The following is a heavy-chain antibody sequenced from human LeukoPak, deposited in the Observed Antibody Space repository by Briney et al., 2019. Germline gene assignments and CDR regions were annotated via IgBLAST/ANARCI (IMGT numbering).Heavy chain of an antibody. Sequence: GGSVRLSCAASGFTFSSYAMSWARQAPGKGLEWVSSISSSSSYIYYADSVKGRFTISRDNAKNSLYLQMNSLRAEDTAVYFCARSDYCGGDCYSSLSNYWGQG. J-gene: IGHJ4*02. V-gene: IGHV3-21*01. D-gene: IGHD2-21*02. CDR2: ISSSSSYI. CDR1: GFTFSSYA. CDR3: ARSDYCGGDCYSSLSNY.